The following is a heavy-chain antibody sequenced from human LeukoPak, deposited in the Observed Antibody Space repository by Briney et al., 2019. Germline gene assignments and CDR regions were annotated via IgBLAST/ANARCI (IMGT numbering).Heavy chain of an antibody. Sequence: SVKVSCKASGGTLSSYAISWVRQAPGQGLEWMGRIIPIFGTANYAQKFQGRVTITTDESTSTAYMELSSLRSEATAVYYCARGRTKVDYDFWSGYLFDYWGQGTLVTVSS. J-gene: IGHJ4*02. CDR1: GGTLSSYA. V-gene: IGHV1-69*05. D-gene: IGHD3-3*01. CDR2: IIPIFGTA. CDR3: ARGRTKVDYDFWSGYLFDY.